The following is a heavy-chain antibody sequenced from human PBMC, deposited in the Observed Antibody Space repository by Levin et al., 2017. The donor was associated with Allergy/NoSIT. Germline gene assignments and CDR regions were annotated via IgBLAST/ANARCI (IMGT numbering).Heavy chain of an antibody. CDR2: FSDSGGST. CDR1: GFTFSSYD. J-gene: IGHJ4*02. V-gene: IGHV3-23*01. CDR3: AALNRATN. D-gene: IGHD5-12*01. Sequence: GGSLRLSCAASGFTFSSYDMIWVRQAPGKGLEWVSIFSDSGGSTYYADSGKGRFTVSRDNSKNTLYLQMNSLRVEDTAVYYCAALNRATNWGQGTLVTVSS.